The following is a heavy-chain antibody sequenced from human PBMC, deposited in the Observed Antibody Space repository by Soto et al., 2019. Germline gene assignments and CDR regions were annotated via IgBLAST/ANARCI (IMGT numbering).Heavy chain of an antibody. D-gene: IGHD3-3*01. CDR3: TAQFFHCLPI. CDR2: VHHNMGS. J-gene: IGHJ4*02. Sequence: SVTLSLTCAVSGGAISSENWWSWVRQAPGKGLERIGEVHHNMGSNSNPSLKRRDIISADKSTIRFSFSLFFLTSADAAVYFCTAQFFHCLPIWGPGTLVT. CDR1: GGAISSENW. V-gene: IGHV4-4*02.